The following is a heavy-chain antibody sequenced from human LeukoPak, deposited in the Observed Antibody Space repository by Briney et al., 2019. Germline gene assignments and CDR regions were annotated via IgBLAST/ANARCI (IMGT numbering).Heavy chain of an antibody. J-gene: IGHJ4*02. Sequence: GGSLRLSCSASGFTFSRYPMHWVRQAPGKGLEYVSAISGNGGSTYYADSVKGRFTISRDNSKNTLYLQMSSLRTEDTAIYNCVKAQYDFWSGLDYWGQGALVTVSS. V-gene: IGHV3-64D*09. CDR3: VKAQYDFWSGLDY. CDR2: ISGNGGST. D-gene: IGHD3-3*01. CDR1: GFTFSRYP.